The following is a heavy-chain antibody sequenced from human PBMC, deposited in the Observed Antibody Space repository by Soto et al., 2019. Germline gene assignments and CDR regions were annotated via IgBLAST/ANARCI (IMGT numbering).Heavy chain of an antibody. CDR3: ARDMGFGLSDY. CDR1: GYTFTSYA. CDR2: INAGNGNT. Sequence: ASVKVSCKASGYTFTSYAMDWVRQAPGQRLEWMGWINAGNGNTKYSQKFQGRVTITRDTSASTAYMELSSLRSEDTAVYYCARDMGFGLSDYWGLGTLVTVSS. V-gene: IGHV1-3*01. D-gene: IGHD3-10*01. J-gene: IGHJ4*02.